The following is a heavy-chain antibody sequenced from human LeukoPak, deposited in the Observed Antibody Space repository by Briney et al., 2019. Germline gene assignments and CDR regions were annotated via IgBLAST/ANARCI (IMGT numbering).Heavy chain of an antibody. D-gene: IGHD6-13*01. CDR2: ISYDGSNK. J-gene: IGHJ4*02. Sequence: PGGSLRLSCAASGFTFSSYAMHWVRQAPGKGLEWVAVISYDGSNKYYADSVKGRFTISRDNAKNSLYLQMNSLRAEDTAVYYCARDPYSSSWRYFDYWGQGTLVTVSS. V-gene: IGHV3-30*04. CDR3: ARDPYSSSWRYFDY. CDR1: GFTFSSYA.